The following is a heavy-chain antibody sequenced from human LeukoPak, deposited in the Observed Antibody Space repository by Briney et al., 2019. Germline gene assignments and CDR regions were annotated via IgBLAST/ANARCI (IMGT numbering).Heavy chain of an antibody. CDR1: GYTFTGNY. CDR2: INPNSGGT. J-gene: IGHJ3*02. V-gene: IGHV1-2*02. D-gene: IGHD6-6*01. CDR3: AREGLGGGYSSSSGPSDAFDI. Sequence: ASVKVSCTASGYTFTGNYMHWVRHGPGQGHELKGWINPNSGGTNYAQKFQGRVTMTRDTSMSTAYMELSRLRSDDTAVYYCAREGLGGGYSSSSGPSDAFDIWGQGTMVTVSS.